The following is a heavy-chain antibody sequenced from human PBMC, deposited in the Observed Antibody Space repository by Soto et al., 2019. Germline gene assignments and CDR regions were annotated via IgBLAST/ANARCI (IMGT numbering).Heavy chain of an antibody. D-gene: IGHD6-19*01. J-gene: IGHJ4*02. CDR3: ASRLQFGSGWPFDY. CDR2: ISVYNGNT. CDR1: GYTFSAYG. V-gene: IGHV1-18*01. Sequence: QVQLVQSGGEVKKPGASVKVSCKASGYTFSAYGISWVRQAPGQGLEWRGWISVYNGNTNYGQKVQGRVTMTTDTSTTPASMELRSLRSDDTAVYYCASRLQFGSGWPFDYWGQGTLLIVSS.